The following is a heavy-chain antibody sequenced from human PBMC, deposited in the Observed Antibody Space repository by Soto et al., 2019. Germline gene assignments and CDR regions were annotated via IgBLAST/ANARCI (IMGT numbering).Heavy chain of an antibody. CDR1: GGSVRSGSYY. Sequence: QVQLQESGPGLVKPSETLSLTCTVSGGSVRSGSYYWSWIRHPPGKGLEWIGYMYYRGSTNYNPSIRSRVTISVSTSKTQSSLKLGSVSAAYAAVYYWASGIEGGYQGRYYYGMDVWGQGTTVTVSS. D-gene: IGHD2-2*01. CDR2: MYYRGST. J-gene: IGHJ6*02. V-gene: IGHV4-61*01. CDR3: ASGIEGGYQGRYYYGMDV.